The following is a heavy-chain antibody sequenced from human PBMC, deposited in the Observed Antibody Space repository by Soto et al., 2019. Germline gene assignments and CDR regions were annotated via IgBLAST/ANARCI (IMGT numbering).Heavy chain of an antibody. D-gene: IGHD1-26*01. CDR1: GGSISVYY. CDR2: IYASGSP. Sequence: PSETLCLTYTISGGSISVYYWRWIRQTPRQELECIGYIYASGSPYYNPSLRSRVTISTDTSKNQISLKLTSPTAADTAVYYCARGVGSSPPQYWGRGTLVT. CDR3: ARGVGSSPPQY. J-gene: IGHJ4*02. V-gene: IGHV4-59*01.